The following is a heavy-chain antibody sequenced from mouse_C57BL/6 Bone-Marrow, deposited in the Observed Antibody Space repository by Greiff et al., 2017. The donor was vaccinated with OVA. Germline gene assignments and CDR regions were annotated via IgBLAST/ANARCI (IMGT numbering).Heavy chain of an antibody. J-gene: IGHJ1*03. CDR2: IYPGAGDT. V-gene: IGHV1-82*01. CDR1: GYAFSSSW. CDR3: ARLRSYFDV. D-gene: IGHD2-12*01. Sequence: QVQLQQSGPELVKPGASVKISCKASGYAFSSSWMNWVKQRPGKGLEWIGRIYPGAGDTNYNGKFKGKATLTADKSSSTAYMQLSSLTSEDSAVYFCARLRSYFDVWGTGTTVTVSS.